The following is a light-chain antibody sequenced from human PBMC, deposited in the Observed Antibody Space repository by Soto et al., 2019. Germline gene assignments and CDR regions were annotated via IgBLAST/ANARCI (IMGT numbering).Light chain of an antibody. CDR2: EAS. Sequence: QSALTQPPSVSGSPGQSVTISCTGTSTDFVSYNRVSWYQRPPGTAPKLIIYEASNRPSGVPDRFSGSKSGNTASLTISGLQAADEADYYCSLYTSENTYVFGTGTKATVL. J-gene: IGLJ1*01. CDR3: SLYTSENTYV. V-gene: IGLV2-18*01. CDR1: STDFVSYNR.